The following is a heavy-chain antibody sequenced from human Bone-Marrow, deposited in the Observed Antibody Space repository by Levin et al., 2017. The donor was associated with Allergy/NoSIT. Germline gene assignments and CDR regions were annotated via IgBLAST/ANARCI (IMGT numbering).Heavy chain of an antibody. D-gene: IGHD2-2*01. CDR3: ARRYCSSASCSPGDY. Sequence: GESLKISCRASGYILTTYAMNWVRQAPGQGLEWMGWISTNAGKPTYAQGFAGRIVFSLDTSVSTAYLQISSLKAEDTAVYYCARRYCSSASCSPGDYWGQGTLVTVSS. CDR1: GYILTTYA. CDR2: ISTNAGKP. J-gene: IGHJ4*02. V-gene: IGHV7-4-1*01.